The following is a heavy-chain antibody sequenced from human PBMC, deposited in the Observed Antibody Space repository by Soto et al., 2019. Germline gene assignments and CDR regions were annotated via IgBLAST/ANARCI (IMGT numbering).Heavy chain of an antibody. D-gene: IGHD2-15*01. CDR2: TYYRSKWYN. J-gene: IGHJ4*02. V-gene: IGHV6-1*01. CDR1: GDSVSSNSAA. Sequence: SQTLSLTCAISGDSVSSNSAAWIWIRQSPSRGLEWLGRTYYRSKWYNDYAVSVKSRITINPDTSKNQFSLQLNSVTPEDTAVYYCARLSYCSGGSCYAPFDYWGQGTLVTSPQ. CDR3: ARLSYCSGGSCYAPFDY.